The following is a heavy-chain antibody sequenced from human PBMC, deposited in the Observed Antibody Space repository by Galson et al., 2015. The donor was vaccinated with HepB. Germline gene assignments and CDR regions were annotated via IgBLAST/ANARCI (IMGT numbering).Heavy chain of an antibody. J-gene: IGHJ6*01. CDR1: GDTFSSYG. V-gene: IGHV1-69*13. CDR2: IIAIYGTA. Sequence: SVKVSCKASGDTFSSYGISWVRQAPGQGLEWMGGIIAIYGTANYAQKFQGRVTITADESTSTAYMVLSSLRSEDTAVYYCARDTVESIAARKGMDVWGQGTTVTVSS. D-gene: IGHD6-6*01. CDR3: ARDTVESIAARKGMDV.